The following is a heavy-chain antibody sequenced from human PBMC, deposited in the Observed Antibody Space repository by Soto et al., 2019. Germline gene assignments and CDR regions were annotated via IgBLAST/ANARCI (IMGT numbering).Heavy chain of an antibody. CDR1: GYIFIHYY. Sequence: QVQLVQSGAEVKKPGASVKVSCKASGYIFIHYYIHWVRQAPGQGLEWMAIINPNGSSTNDSQKFHGRSTVTSDTCTSTVSMELNSLRSDDTAVYFGARSLLQGDFWGQGTLVTVSP. D-gene: IGHD2-21*01. J-gene: IGHJ4*02. CDR2: INPNGSST. V-gene: IGHV1-46*01. CDR3: ARSLLQGDF.